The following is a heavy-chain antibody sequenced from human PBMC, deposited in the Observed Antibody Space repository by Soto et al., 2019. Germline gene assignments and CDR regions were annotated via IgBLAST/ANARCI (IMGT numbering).Heavy chain of an antibody. CDR2: IVGSGDST. CDR1: GFTFRSYA. J-gene: IGHJ3*02. Sequence: PGGSLRLSCAASGFTFRSYAMSWVRQAPGKGLEWVSAIVGSGDSTYYAESVKGRFTISRDNSKDTLNLQMNSLRAEDTAVYYCAKDRCSSTSCRLFPTNQGTGIWGQGTMVNV. CDR3: AKDRCSSTSCRLFPTNQGTGI. V-gene: IGHV3-23*01. D-gene: IGHD2-2*01.